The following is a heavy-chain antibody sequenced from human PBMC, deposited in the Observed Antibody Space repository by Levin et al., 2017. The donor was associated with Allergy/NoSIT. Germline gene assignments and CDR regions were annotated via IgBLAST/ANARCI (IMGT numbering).Heavy chain of an antibody. CDR3: ASAAGPFDN. CDR2: IWSDGSNK. D-gene: IGHD6-13*01. J-gene: IGHJ4*02. V-gene: IGHV3-33*01. Sequence: PGGSLRLSCVASGLVFSSYGMHWVRQAPGKGLEWVAVIWSDGSNKYYADSVKGRFTISRDNSKNTVFLQMNSLRAEDTAVYFCASAAGPFDNWGQGTLVTVSS. CDR1: GLVFSSYG.